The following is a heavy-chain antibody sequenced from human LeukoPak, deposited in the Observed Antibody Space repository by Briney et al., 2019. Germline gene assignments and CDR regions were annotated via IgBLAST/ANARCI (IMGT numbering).Heavy chain of an antibody. J-gene: IGHJ3*02. CDR2: IYSGGST. CDR3: ARDLDYDSSGYPAFDI. V-gene: IGHV3-53*01. D-gene: IGHD3-22*01. CDR1: GFTVSSNY. Sequence: PGGSLRLSCAASGFTVSSNYMSWVRQAPGKGLEWVSVIYSGGSTYYADSVKGRFTISRDNSKNTLYLQMNSLRAEDTAVYYCARDLDYDSSGYPAFDIWGQGTMVTVSS.